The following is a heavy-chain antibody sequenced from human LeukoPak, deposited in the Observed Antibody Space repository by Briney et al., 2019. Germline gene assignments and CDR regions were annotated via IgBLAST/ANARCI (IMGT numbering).Heavy chain of an antibody. CDR1: GFTLSRYE. CDR3: ARQNYYGSTAYYYFDS. J-gene: IGHJ4*02. V-gene: IGHV3-48*03. CDR2: LSNNDNSI. Sequence: GGSLRLSCAASGFTLSRYEMIWVRQAPGKGLEWISYLSNNDNSIRYAESVKGRFTISRDNAENSLYLQMNSLRVEDTAVYLCARQNYYGSTAYYYFDSWGQGTLIAVSS. D-gene: IGHD3-10*01.